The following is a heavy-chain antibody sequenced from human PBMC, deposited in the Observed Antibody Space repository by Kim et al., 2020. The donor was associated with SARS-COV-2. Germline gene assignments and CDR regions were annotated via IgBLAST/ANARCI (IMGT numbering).Heavy chain of an antibody. CDR3: ARAWYSSGSYGNYYYGMDV. J-gene: IGHJ6*02. CDR2: IYTSGST. CDR1: GGSISSGSYY. D-gene: IGHD6-19*01. V-gene: IGHV4-61*02. Sequence: SETLSLTCTVSGGSISSGSYYWSWIRQPAGKGLEWIGRIYTSGSTNYNPSLKSRVTISVDTSKNQFSLKLSSVTAADTAVYYCARAWYSSGSYGNYYYGMDVWGQGTTVTVSS.